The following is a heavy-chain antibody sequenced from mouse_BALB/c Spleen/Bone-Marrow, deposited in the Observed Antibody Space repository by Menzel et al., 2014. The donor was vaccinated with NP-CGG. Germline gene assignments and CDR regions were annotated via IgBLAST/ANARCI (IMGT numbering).Heavy chain of an antibody. V-gene: IGHV3-8*02. CDR3: ATYDGYCFDY. J-gene: IGHJ2*01. Sequence: EVKLVESGPSLVKPSQTLYLTCSVTGDSITSGYWNWIRKFPGNKLEYVGYISYSGSTYYDPSLKSRISITRDTSKNQYYLQLNSVTTEDTATYYCATYDGYCFDYWGQGTTLTVSS. CDR1: GDSITSGY. D-gene: IGHD2-3*01. CDR2: ISYSGST.